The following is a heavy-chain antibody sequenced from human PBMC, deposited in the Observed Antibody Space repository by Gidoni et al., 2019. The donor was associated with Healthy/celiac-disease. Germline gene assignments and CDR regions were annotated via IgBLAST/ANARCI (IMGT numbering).Heavy chain of an antibody. D-gene: IGHD3-22*01. V-gene: IGHV3-21*01. CDR2: ISSSSSYI. CDR3: AAPPGYYDSSGYGDAFDI. Sequence: EVQLVESGGGLVKPGGSLRLSCAASGFTFSSYSMNWVRQAPGKGLEWVSSISSSSSYIYYADSVKGRFTISRDNAKNSLYLQMNSLRAEDTAVYYCAAPPGYYDSSGYGDAFDIWGQGTMVTVSS. CDR1: GFTFSSYS. J-gene: IGHJ3*02.